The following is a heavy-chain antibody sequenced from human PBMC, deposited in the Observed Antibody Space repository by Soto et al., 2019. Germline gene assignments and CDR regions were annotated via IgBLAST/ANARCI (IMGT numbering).Heavy chain of an antibody. CDR3: ARGYCSSTSCYGLFWDLYYFDY. Sequence: ASVKVSCKASGYTFTGYYMHWVRQAPGQGLEWMGWINPNSGGTNYAQKFQGWVTMTRDTSISTAYMELSRLRSDDTAVYYCARGYCSSTSCYGLFWDLYYFDYWGQGTLVTVSS. D-gene: IGHD2-2*01. V-gene: IGHV1-2*04. CDR2: INPNSGGT. CDR1: GYTFTGYY. J-gene: IGHJ4*02.